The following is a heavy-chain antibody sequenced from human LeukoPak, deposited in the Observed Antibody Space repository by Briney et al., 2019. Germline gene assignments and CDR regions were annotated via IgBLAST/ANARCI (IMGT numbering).Heavy chain of an antibody. Sequence: SETLSLTCTVSGGSISSYYWSWIRQPPGKGLEWIGYIYYSGSTKCNPSLKSRVTISVDTSKNQFSLKLSSVTAADTAVYYCARHLPKWGWDYWGQGTLVTVSS. V-gene: IGHV4-59*08. CDR1: GGSISSYY. J-gene: IGHJ4*02. CDR2: IYYSGST. CDR3: ARHLPKWGWDY. D-gene: IGHD1-26*01.